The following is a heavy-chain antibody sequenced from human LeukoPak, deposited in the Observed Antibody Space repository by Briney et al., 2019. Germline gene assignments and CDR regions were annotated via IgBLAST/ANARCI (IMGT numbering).Heavy chain of an antibody. CDR1: GGSITSGDSY. J-gene: IGHJ3*02. Sequence: PSEALSLTCTVSGGSITSGDSYWSWLRQPAGKSLEWLGRISPGGSASYNPSLKSRVIISIDTSRSQFSLKLSSVTAADTAVYYCARGPDTGNAFDIWGQGTMVTVSS. D-gene: IGHD1-26*01. V-gene: IGHV4-61*02. CDR2: ISPGGSA. CDR3: ARGPDTGNAFDI.